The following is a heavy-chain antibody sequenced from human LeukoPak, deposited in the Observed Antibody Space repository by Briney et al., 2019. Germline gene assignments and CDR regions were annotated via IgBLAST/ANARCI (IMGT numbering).Heavy chain of an antibody. CDR2: IRYDGSNK. CDR3: AKPPLAGGWYEY. D-gene: IGHD6-19*01. Sequence: AGGSLRLSCAASGFTFSSYGMHWVRQAPGKGPEWVAFIRYDGSNKYYADSVKGRFTISRDNSKNTLYLQMNSLRAEDTAVYYCAKPPLAGGWYEYWGQGTLVTVSS. J-gene: IGHJ4*02. V-gene: IGHV3-30*02. CDR1: GFTFSSYG.